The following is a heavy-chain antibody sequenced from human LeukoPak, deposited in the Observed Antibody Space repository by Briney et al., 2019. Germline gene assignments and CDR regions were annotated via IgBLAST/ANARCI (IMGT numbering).Heavy chain of an antibody. CDR2: IGTGGDT. V-gene: IGHV3-13*04. Sequence: TGGSLRLSCAASGFTFSSYDMHWVRQARGKGLEWVSTIGTGGDTYYSASVKGRFTISRENAKNSLYLQMNSMRAGDTAVYFCAREGEHDAFDIWGHGTLVTVSS. J-gene: IGHJ3*02. D-gene: IGHD1/OR15-1a*01. CDR3: AREGEHDAFDI. CDR1: GFTFSSYD.